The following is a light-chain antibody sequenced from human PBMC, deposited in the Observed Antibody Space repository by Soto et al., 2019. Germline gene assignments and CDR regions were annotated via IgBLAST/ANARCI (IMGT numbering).Light chain of an antibody. CDR2: RNN. CDR1: TSNIASNY. CDR3: ASWDDSLRGWV. J-gene: IGLJ3*02. Sequence: QSVLTQPPSASGTPVPRVTISCSGSTSNIASNYVYWYQQLPGTAPKLLIYRNNQRPSGVPDRFSGSKSDTSGSLAISGLRSEDEADYYCASWDDSLRGWVFGGGTKLTVL. V-gene: IGLV1-47*01.